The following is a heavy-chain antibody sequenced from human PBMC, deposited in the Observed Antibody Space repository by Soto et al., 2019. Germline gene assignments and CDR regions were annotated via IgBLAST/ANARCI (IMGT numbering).Heavy chain of an antibody. V-gene: IGHV3-23*01. CDR1: GFTFSSYA. CDR2: IIGSGGST. Sequence: XGSLRLSCAASGFTFSSYAMSWVRQAPGKGLEWVSAIIGSGGSTYYADSVKGRFTISRDNSKNTLYLQMNSLRAEDTAVYYCAKDGLDYDSSGYYPFDYWGQGTLVTVSS. CDR3: AKDGLDYDSSGYYPFDY. J-gene: IGHJ4*02. D-gene: IGHD3-22*01.